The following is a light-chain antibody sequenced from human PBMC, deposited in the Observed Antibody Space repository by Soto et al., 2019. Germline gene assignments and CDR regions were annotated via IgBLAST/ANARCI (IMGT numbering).Light chain of an antibody. CDR3: QQYQSWPLT. CDR1: QSVYSN. V-gene: IGKV3-15*01. Sequence: EIVMTQSPATLSLSPGERATLSCRASQSVYSNLAWYQQKPGQTPRLLIYESSTRATGIPARFSGGGSGTEFTLTISSLQSEDSADYFCQQYQSWPLTFGGGTKVEIK. J-gene: IGKJ4*01. CDR2: ESS.